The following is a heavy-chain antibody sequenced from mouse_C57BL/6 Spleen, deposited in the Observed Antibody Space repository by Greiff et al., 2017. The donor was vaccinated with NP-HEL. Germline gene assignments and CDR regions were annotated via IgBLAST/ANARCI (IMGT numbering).Heavy chain of an antibody. V-gene: IGHV1-53*01. D-gene: IGHD1-1*01. Sequence: QVQLKQPGTELVKPGASVKLSCKASGYTFTSYWMHWVKQRPGQGLEWIGNINPSNGGTNYNEKFKSKATLTVDKSSSTAYMQLSSLTSEDSAVYYCARSGATVVAEYFDYWGQGTTLTVSS. CDR2: INPSNGGT. J-gene: IGHJ2*01. CDR1: GYTFTSYW. CDR3: ARSGATVVAEYFDY.